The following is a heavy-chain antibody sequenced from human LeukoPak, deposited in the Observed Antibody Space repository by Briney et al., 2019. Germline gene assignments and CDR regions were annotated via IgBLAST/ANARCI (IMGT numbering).Heavy chain of an antibody. V-gene: IGHV3-30*02. Sequence: GGSLRPSCAASGFTFSTYGIHWVRQAPGKGLEWVAFIRYDGTNKWYADSVKGRFTISRDNSKNMLYLQMNSLRAEDTAVYHCAKDRGYGDYPSAYYYYMDVWGKGTTVTVSS. J-gene: IGHJ6*03. CDR1: GFTFSTYG. CDR3: AKDRGYGDYPSAYYYYMDV. CDR2: IRYDGTNK. D-gene: IGHD4-17*01.